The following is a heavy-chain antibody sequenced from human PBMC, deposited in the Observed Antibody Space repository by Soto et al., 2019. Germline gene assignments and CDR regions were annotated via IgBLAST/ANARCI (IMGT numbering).Heavy chain of an antibody. CDR2: ISGSGGST. J-gene: IGHJ4*02. CDR1: GFTFSSYA. V-gene: IGHV3-23*01. Sequence: GGSLRLSCAASGFTFSSYAMSWVRQAPGKGLEWVSAISGSGGSTYYADSVKGRFTISRDNSKNTLYLQMNSLRVEDTAVYYCAKDPRSGSYYFDYWGQGTLVTVSS. CDR3: AKDPRSGSYYFDY. D-gene: IGHD1-26*01.